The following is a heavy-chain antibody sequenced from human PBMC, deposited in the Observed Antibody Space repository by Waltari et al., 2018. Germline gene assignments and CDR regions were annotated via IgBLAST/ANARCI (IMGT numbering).Heavy chain of an antibody. Sequence: QLQLQESSPGLVKPSGTLSLTCAVSDDSVTSSYLWNWVRQPPGKGLEWIGQVHGSGRTNYNPSFASRVTVSLDTSNNQVSLKVTSATAADTAVYYCARDRGRGLYLDSWGPGTLVTVSP. CDR3: ARDRGRGLYLDS. V-gene: IGHV4-4*02. CDR2: VHGSGRT. D-gene: IGHD2-15*01. J-gene: IGHJ4*02. CDR1: DDSVTSSYL.